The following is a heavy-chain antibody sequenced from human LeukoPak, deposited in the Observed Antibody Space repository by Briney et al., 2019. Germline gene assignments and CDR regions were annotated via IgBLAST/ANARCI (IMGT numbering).Heavy chain of an antibody. CDR2: ISGSGGST. CDR1: GFTFSSYA. V-gene: IGHV3-23*01. J-gene: IGHJ4*02. CDR3: AKVGLYYGSGSSYPLHNPDY. D-gene: IGHD3-10*01. Sequence: GGSLRLSCAASGFTFSSYAMSWVRQAPGKGLEWVSAISGSGGSTYYADSVKGRFTISRDNSKNTLYLQMNSLRAEDTAVYYCAKVGLYYGSGSSYPLHNPDYWGQGTLVTVSS.